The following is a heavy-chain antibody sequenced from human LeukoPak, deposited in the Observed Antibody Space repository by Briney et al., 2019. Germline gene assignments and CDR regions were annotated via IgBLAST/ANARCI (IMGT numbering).Heavy chain of an antibody. CDR1: GGSFSGYY. Sequence: TSETLSLTCAVYGGSFSGYYWSWIRQPPGKGLEWIGEINHSGSTNYNPSLKSRVTISVDTSKNQFSLKLSSVTAADTAVYYCARDKLYAVDPWGQGTLVTVSS. CDR2: INHSGST. CDR3: ARDKLYAVDP. V-gene: IGHV4-34*01. D-gene: IGHD2/OR15-2a*01. J-gene: IGHJ5*02.